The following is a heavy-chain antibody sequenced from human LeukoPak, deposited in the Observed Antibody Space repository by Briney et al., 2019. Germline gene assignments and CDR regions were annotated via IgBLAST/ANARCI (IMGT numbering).Heavy chain of an antibody. CDR3: ARAITLWGSEAKNPLGY. V-gene: IGHV3-64*01. Sequence: GGSLRLSCAASGFTFSSYAMHWVRQAPGKGLEYVSAISSNGGSTYYANSVKGRFTISRDNSKNTLYLQMGSLRAEDMAVYYCARAITLWGSEAKNPLGYWGQGTLVTVSS. CDR1: GFTFSSYA. D-gene: IGHD2-21*01. CDR2: ISSNGGST. J-gene: IGHJ4*02.